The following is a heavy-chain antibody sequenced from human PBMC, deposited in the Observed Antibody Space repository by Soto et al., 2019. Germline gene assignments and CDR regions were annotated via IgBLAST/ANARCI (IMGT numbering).Heavy chain of an antibody. CDR1: GGSISSSNW. CDR2: IYHSGST. Sequence: QVQLQESGPGLVKPSGTLSLTCAVSGGSISSSNWWSWVRQPPGKGLEWMGEIYHSGSTNYNPSLKSSVTISVDKSKNQFSLKLSSVSAADTAMYYCARVTGYDYCGMDVWGQGTTVTVSS. CDR3: ARVTGYDYCGMDV. V-gene: IGHV4-4*02. J-gene: IGHJ6*02.